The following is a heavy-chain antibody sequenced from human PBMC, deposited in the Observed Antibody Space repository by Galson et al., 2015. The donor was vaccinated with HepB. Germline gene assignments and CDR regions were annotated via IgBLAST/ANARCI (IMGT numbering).Heavy chain of an antibody. CDR2: ISGGSSDT. D-gene: IGHD1-26*01. CDR1: GFRFSDYY. Sequence: SLRLSCAASGFRFSDYYMTWIRQAPGKGLEYLSYISGGSSDTIYADSVKGRFTISRDNAKNSLDLQLNSLRVEDTAVYYCARVAREADYWGQGTLVTVSS. V-gene: IGHV3-11*05. CDR3: ARVAREADY. J-gene: IGHJ4*02.